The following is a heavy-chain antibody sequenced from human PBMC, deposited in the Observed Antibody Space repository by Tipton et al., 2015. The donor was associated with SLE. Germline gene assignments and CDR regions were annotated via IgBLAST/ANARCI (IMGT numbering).Heavy chain of an antibody. CDR1: GGSISRGGYY. V-gene: IGHV4-31*03. D-gene: IGHD2-21*01. CDR2: IYYSGST. J-gene: IGHJ6*03. CDR3: ARCPKGEGYMDV. Sequence: LRLSCTVSGGSISRGGYYWSWIRQHPGKGLEWIGYIYYSGSTYYNPSLKSRVTISVDTSKNQFSLKLSSVTAADTAVYYCARCPKGEGYMDVWGKGTTVTVSS.